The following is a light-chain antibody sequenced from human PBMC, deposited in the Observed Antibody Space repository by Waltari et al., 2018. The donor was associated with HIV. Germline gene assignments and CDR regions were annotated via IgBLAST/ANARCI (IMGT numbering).Light chain of an antibody. Sequence: QSALTQPASVSGSPGQSLTISCTGTSSDVGNYNYVSWFQQPPDKAPTLILFDVNKRPSGVSSRFSGSKSAKTASLTISGLQPEDEGDDVCTSYTSSDTWVFGGGTKVTVL. CDR3: TSYTSSDTWV. V-gene: IGLV2-14*03. J-gene: IGLJ3*02. CDR2: DVN. CDR1: SSDVGNYNY.